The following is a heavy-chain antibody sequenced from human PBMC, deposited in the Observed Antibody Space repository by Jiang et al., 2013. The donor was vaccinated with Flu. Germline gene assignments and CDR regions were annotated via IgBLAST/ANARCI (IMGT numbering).Heavy chain of an antibody. Sequence: KPSQTLSLTCTVSGGSISSGDYYWSWIRQPPGKGLEWIGYIYYSGSTYYNPSLKSRVTISVDTSKNQFSLKLSSVTAADTAVYYCARVGYCSGGSCYSSIDYWGQGTLVTVSS. CDR2: IYYSGST. CDR3: ARVGYCSGGSCYSSIDY. J-gene: IGHJ4*02. CDR1: GGSISSGDYY. D-gene: IGHD2-15*01. V-gene: IGHV4-30-4*01.